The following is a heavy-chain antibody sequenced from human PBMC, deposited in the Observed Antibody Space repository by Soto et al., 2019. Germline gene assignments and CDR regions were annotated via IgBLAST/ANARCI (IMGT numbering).Heavy chain of an antibody. CDR3: ASGTSAATDAIRGFDP. D-gene: IGHD6-13*01. V-gene: IGHV3-74*01. Sequence: EVQLVESGGGLVQPGGSLRLSCAASGFTFSAYWMHWVRQAPGKGPVWVSRINSDGSSTSHADSVKGRFTISRDNAKSTLTLQMNSLGADHSAVYYCASGTSAATDAIRGFDPWGQGTLVTVSS. J-gene: IGHJ5*01. CDR2: INSDGSST. CDR1: GFTFSAYW.